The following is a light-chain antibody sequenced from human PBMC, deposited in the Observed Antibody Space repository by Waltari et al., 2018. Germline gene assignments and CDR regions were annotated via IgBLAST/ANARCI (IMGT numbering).Light chain of an antibody. J-gene: IGKJ3*01. Sequence: DIQMTQSPSTVSASVGDRVTITCRASQSISRWLAWYQQKPGKATKLLIPKASSIKRGVPSRFSGSGCGTEFTLNITSLQPDAFASYYCQYYNSFTALFTFGRGTQVDIK. V-gene: IGKV1-5*03. CDR2: KAS. CDR3: QYYNSFTALFT. CDR1: QSISRW.